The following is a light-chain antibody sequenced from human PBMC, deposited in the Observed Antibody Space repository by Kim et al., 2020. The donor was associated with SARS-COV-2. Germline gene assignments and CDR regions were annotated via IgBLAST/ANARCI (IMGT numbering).Light chain of an antibody. J-gene: IGKJ2*01. Sequence: DIVMTQSPDSLAVSLGERATINCKSSQSVLYSPNNKNYLAWYQQNPGQPPKLLIYWASTRQSGVPDRFSGGGSGTDFTLTINSLHAEDVVIYFCHQYYSIPHTLGQGTKLEI. V-gene: IGKV4-1*01. CDR2: WAS. CDR1: QSVLYSPNNKNY. CDR3: HQYYSIPHT.